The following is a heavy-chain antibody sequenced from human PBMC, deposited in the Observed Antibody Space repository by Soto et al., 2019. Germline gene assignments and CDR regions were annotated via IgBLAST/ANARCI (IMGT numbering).Heavy chain of an antibody. J-gene: IGHJ4*02. D-gene: IGHD3-16*01. CDR1: GFTFDDNA. CDR3: AISQDRGGRTTFIY. Sequence: GGSLRLSCAVSGFTFDDNAMHWVRQAPEKGLEWVSGINWKSDVGYADSVKGRFTISRDNAENPLYLQMNSLRAEDTALYYCAISQDRGGRTTFIYWGQGTQVTVSS. CDR2: INWKSDV. V-gene: IGHV3-9*01.